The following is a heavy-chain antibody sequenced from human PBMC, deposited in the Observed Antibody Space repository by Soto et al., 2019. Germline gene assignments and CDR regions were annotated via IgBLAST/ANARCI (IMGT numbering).Heavy chain of an antibody. CDR2: IYYSGRT. J-gene: IGHJ4*02. CDR3: ARRNAGQQAFDY. Sequence: QLQLQESGPGLVKPSETLSLTCTVSGGSISSTSYYWGWIRQPPGKGLEWIGSIYYSGRTYYNPSLKSRVPISVDTSKNQFSLKLSSVTAADTAVYYCARRNAGQQAFDYWGQGTLVTVSS. V-gene: IGHV4-39*01. CDR1: GGSISSTSYY. D-gene: IGHD6-13*01.